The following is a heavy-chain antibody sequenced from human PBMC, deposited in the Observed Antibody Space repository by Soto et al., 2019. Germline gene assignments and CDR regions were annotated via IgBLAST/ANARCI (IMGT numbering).Heavy chain of an antibody. D-gene: IGHD5-12*01. CDR2: IDPSDSYT. CDR1: GYSFTSYW. V-gene: IGHV5-10-1*01. Sequence: PGESLKISCKGSGYSFTSYWISWVRQMPGKGLEWMGRIDPSDSYTNYSPSFQGHVTISADKSISTAYLQWSSLKASDTAMYYCARHLLTYSGYEGRWFDPWGQGTLVTVSS. CDR3: ARHLLTYSGYEGRWFDP. J-gene: IGHJ5*02.